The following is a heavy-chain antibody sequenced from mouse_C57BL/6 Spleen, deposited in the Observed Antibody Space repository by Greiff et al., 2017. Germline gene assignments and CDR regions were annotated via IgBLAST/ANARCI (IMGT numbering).Heavy chain of an antibody. V-gene: IGHV1-18*01. CDR3: ARVGTAQATFAY. CDR2: INPNNGGT. CDR1: GYTFTDYN. J-gene: IGHJ3*01. Sequence: EVKLMESGPELVKPGASVKIPCKASGYTFTDYNMDWVKQSHGKSLEWIGDINPNNGGTIYNQKFKGKATLTVDKSSSTAYMELRSLTSEDTAVYYCARVGTAQATFAYWGQGTLVTVSA. D-gene: IGHD3-2*02.